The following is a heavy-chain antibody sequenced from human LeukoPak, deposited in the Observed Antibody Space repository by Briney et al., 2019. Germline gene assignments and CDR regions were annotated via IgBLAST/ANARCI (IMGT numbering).Heavy chain of an antibody. D-gene: IGHD2-2*01. J-gene: IGHJ5*02. Sequence: SVKVSCKASGGTFSSYAISWVRQAPGQGLEWMGGIIPIFGAANYAQKFQGRVTITADESTSTAYMELSSLRSEDTAVYYCARGPVEYQLLEYDWFDPWGQGTLVTVSS. V-gene: IGHV1-69*01. CDR1: GGTFSSYA. CDR2: IIPIFGAA. CDR3: ARGPVEYQLLEYDWFDP.